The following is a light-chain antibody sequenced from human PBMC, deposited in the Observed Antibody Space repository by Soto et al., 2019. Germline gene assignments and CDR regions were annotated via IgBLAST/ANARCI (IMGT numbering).Light chain of an antibody. CDR1: SSNIGAGYD. J-gene: IGLJ3*02. V-gene: IGLV1-40*01. CDR3: QSYDSSLSGWV. Sequence: QSVLTQPPSVYGAPVQRVTISCTGSSSNIGAGYDVHWYQQLPGTAPKLLIYGNSNRPSGVPDRFSGSKSGTSASLAITGLQAEDEADYYCQSYDSSLSGWVFGGGTQLTVL. CDR2: GNS.